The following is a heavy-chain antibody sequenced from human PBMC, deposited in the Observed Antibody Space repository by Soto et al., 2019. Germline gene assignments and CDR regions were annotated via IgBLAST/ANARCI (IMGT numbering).Heavy chain of an antibody. CDR2: ISSSSSYI. Sequence: EVQLVESGGGLVKPGGSLRLSCAASGLTFSSYSMNWVRQAPGKGLEWVSSISSSSSYIYYADSVKGRFTISRDNAKNSLYLQVNSLRAEDTAVYYCAREGIAAALDYWGQGTLVTVSS. CDR1: GLTFSSYS. D-gene: IGHD6-13*01. J-gene: IGHJ4*02. CDR3: AREGIAAALDY. V-gene: IGHV3-21*01.